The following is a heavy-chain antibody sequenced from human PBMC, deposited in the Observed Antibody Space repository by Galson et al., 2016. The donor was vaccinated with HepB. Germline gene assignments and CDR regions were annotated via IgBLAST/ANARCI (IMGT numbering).Heavy chain of an antibody. D-gene: IGHD2-15*01. CDR2: ISSSGSYI. Sequence: SLRLSCAASGFIFSDYSMNWVRQAPGKGLEWVSSISSSGSYIYYADSVKGRFTISRDNAKNSLYLQMYSLRAEDTAVYYCARDGYLGYGYYYDMDVWGQGTTVTVSS. V-gene: IGHV3-21*01. J-gene: IGHJ6*02. CDR3: ARDGYLGYGYYYDMDV. CDR1: GFIFSDYS.